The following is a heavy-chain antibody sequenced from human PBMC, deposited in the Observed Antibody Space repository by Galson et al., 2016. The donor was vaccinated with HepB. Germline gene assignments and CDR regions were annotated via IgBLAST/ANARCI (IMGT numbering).Heavy chain of an antibody. Sequence: SLRLSCAASGFTFKYHAMSWVRQAPGSGLEWVAVISDGGTAHYADSVKGRFTISRDNSKNTVYLQMASLRAEDGAEYYCARVSGPWVGVPAAKVYFDFWGQGTLVIVSS. CDR2: ISDGGTA. J-gene: IGHJ4*02. D-gene: IGHD2-2*01. V-gene: IGHV3-23*01. CDR3: ARVSGPWVGVPAAKVYFDF. CDR1: GFTFKYHA.